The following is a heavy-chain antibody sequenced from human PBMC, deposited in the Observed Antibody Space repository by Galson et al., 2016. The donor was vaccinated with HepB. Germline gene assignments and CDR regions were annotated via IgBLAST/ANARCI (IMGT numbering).Heavy chain of an antibody. D-gene: IGHD2-15*01. J-gene: IGHJ3*02. CDR1: GRSISSGSYY. V-gene: IGHV4-61*02. CDR2: IYTSGST. Sequence: TLSLACTVSGRSISSGSYYWSWLRQPAGKGLEWIGRIYTSGSTNSNPSLKSRVTISVDTSKNQFSLKLSSVTAADTAVYYCAREVVVVAAPWAFDIWGQGTMVTVSS. CDR3: AREVVVVAAPWAFDI.